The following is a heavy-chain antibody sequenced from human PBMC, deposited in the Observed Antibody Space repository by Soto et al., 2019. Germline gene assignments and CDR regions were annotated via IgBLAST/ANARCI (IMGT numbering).Heavy chain of an antibody. J-gene: IGHJ4*02. Sequence: AAVKVSCKASGGTFSSYAISWVRQAPGQGLEWMGGIIPIFGTANYAQKFQGRVTITADESTSTAYMELSSLRSEDTAVYYCARGGSRDGYNSNYFDYWGQGSLVTVSS. CDR1: GGTFSSYA. CDR2: IIPIFGTA. V-gene: IGHV1-69*13. CDR3: ARGGSRDGYNSNYFDY. D-gene: IGHD5-12*01.